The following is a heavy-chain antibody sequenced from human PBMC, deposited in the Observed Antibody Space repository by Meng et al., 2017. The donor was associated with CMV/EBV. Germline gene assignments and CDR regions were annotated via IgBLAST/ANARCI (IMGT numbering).Heavy chain of an antibody. D-gene: IGHD3-3*01. CDR1: GGSISSSSDY. J-gene: IGHJ4*02. CDR3: ARAWSRAIFGVASASFDY. V-gene: IGHV4-39*07. Sequence: ESLKISCTVSGGSISSSSDYWGWIRQPPGKGLEWIGSIYYSGSTYYNPSLKSRVTISVDTSKNQFSLKLSSVTAADTAVYYCARAWSRAIFGVASASFDYWGQGTLVTVSS. CDR2: IYYSGST.